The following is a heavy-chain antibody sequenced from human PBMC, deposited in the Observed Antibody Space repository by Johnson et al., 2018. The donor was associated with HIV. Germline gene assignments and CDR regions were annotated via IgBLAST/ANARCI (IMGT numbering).Heavy chain of an antibody. CDR3: ASGAYSSSLTFDI. Sequence: EKLVESGGGLVQPGGSLRLSCAASGFTVSSNYMNWVRQAPGKGLEWVSVIYSGGSTFYADSVKGRFTISRDNSKNTLYLQMNSLRVEDTAVYYCASGAYSSSLTFDIWGQGTMVTVSS. D-gene: IGHD6-6*01. J-gene: IGHJ3*02. CDR1: GFTVSSNY. V-gene: IGHV3-66*01. CDR2: IYSGGST.